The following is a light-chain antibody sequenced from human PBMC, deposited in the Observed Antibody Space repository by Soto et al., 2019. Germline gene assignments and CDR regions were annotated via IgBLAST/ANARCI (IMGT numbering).Light chain of an antibody. CDR1: RSVSSY. CDR3: QHRSAWPPRLT. V-gene: IGKV3-11*01. CDR2: DAS. Sequence: EIVLTQSPATLSLSPGEIATLSCRASRSVSSYLAWYKQKPGQAPMLLLYDASYRATGNPARFSGSGSGTDFTLTISSLEPEDFAVYYCQHRSAWPPRLTFGGGNKVEIK. J-gene: IGKJ4*01.